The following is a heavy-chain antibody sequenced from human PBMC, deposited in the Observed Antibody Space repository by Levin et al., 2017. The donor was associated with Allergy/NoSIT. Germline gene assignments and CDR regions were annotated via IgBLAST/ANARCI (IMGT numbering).Heavy chain of an antibody. CDR1: GFSLSASGMC. CDR3: ARMKRSIRGYSGYDSGYFDY. V-gene: IGHV2-70*01. CDR2: IDWDDDK. J-gene: IGHJ4*02. Sequence: SGPTLVKPTQTLTLTCTFSGFSLSASGMCVSWIRQPPGKALEWLALIDWDDDKYYSTSLKTRLTISKDTSKSQVVLTMTNVDPVDTATYYCARMKRSIRGYSGYDSGYFDYWGQGTLVTVSS. D-gene: IGHD5-12*01.